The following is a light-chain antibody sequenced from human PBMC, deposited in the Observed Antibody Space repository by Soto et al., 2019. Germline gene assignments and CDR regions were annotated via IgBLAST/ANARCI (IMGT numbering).Light chain of an antibody. CDR1: SSNIGAGYD. J-gene: IGLJ1*01. Sequence: QSVLTQPPSVSGAPAQRVTISCTRSSSNIGAGYDVHWYQQLPGTAPKLLIYGNSNRPSGVPDRFSGSKSGTSASLAITGLQAEDEADYYCQSYDSSLSGYVFGTGTKVTVL. CDR3: QSYDSSLSGYV. V-gene: IGLV1-40*01. CDR2: GNS.